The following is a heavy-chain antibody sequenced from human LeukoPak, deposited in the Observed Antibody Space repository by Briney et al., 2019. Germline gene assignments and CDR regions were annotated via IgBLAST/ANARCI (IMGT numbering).Heavy chain of an antibody. CDR3: ARVGATTDYYYYMDV. Sequence: GGSLRLSCAASGFIFSSNYMSWVRQAPGKGLEWVSVIYSGGSTYYADSVKGRFTISRDNSKNTLYLQMNSLRAEDTAVYYCARVGATTDYYYYMDVWGKGTTVTVSS. D-gene: IGHD4-11*01. CDR2: IYSGGST. CDR1: GFIFSSNY. V-gene: IGHV3-53*01. J-gene: IGHJ6*03.